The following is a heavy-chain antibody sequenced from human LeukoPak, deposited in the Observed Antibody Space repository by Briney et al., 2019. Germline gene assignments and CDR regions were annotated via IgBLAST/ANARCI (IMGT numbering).Heavy chain of an antibody. V-gene: IGHV4-34*01. Sequence: PSETLSLTCAVSGGSFSGYYWSWIRQPPGKGLEWIGEINHSGSTNYNPSLKSRVTISVDTSKNQFSLKLSSVTAADTAVYYCARGLIGTVNTGRWFDPWGEGTLVTVSS. CDR2: INHSGST. CDR1: GGSFSGYY. D-gene: IGHD6-13*01. CDR3: ARGLIGTVNTGRWFDP. J-gene: IGHJ5*02.